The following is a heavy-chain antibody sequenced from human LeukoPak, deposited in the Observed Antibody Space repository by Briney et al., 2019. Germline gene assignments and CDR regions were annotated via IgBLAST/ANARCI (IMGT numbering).Heavy chain of an antibody. D-gene: IGHD1-26*01. V-gene: IGHV4-34*01. CDR2: INHSGST. J-gene: IGHJ4*02. CDR1: GGSFSGYY. Sequence: SETLSLTCAVYGGSFSGYYWSWIRQPPGKGLEWTGEINHSGSTNYNPSLKSRVTISVDTSKNQFSLKLSSVTAADTAVYYCARVGAWGVFDYWGQGTLVTVSS. CDR3: ARVGAWGVFDY.